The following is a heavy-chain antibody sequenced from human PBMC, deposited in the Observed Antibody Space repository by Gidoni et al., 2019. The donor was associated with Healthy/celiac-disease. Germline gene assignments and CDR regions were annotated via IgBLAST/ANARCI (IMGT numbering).Heavy chain of an antibody. D-gene: IGHD3-10*01. CDR2: IYYSGST. CDR3: ARLLWFGDYWFDP. CDR1: GGSISSSSYY. Sequence: QLQLQESGPGLVKPSETLSLTCTVSGGSISSSSYYWGWIRQPPGKGLEWIGSIYYSGSTYYNPSLKSRVTISVDTSKNQFSLKLSSVTAADTAVYYCARLLWFGDYWFDPWGQGTLVTVSS. V-gene: IGHV4-39*01. J-gene: IGHJ5*02.